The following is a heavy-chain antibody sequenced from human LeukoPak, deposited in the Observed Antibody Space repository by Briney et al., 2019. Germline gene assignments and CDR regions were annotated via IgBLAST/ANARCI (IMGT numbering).Heavy chain of an antibody. V-gene: IGHV1-69-2*01. CDR1: GYTFTDYY. CDR3: ALVGATLGGVFDI. J-gene: IGHJ3*02. Sequence: ASVKVSCKVSGYTFTDYYMHWVQQAPGKGLEWMGLVDPEYGETIYAEKFQGRVTITADTSTNTAYMELSSLRSEDTAVYYCALVGATLGGVFDIWGQGTMVTVSS. CDR2: VDPEYGET. D-gene: IGHD1-26*01.